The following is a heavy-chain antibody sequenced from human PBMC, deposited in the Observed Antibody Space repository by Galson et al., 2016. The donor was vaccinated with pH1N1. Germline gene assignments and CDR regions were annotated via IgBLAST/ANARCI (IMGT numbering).Heavy chain of an antibody. Sequence: SLRLSCAASGFPFSHYYMGWIRQAPGKGLEWISYISGSDTTIYYADSVRGRFTISRDNAQNSLYLHMNSLRAEDTAVYYCARDHFGLAFDVWGQGTMVTVSP. CDR1: GFPFSHYY. J-gene: IGHJ3*01. CDR3: ARDHFGLAFDV. D-gene: IGHD2-21*01. CDR2: ISGSDTTI. V-gene: IGHV3-11*01.